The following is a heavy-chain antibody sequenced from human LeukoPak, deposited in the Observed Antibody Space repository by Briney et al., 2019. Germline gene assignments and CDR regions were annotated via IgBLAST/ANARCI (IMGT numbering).Heavy chain of an antibody. J-gene: IGHJ4*02. D-gene: IGHD4-17*01. V-gene: IGHV4-59*01. CDR2: IYYSGST. Sequence: SETLSLTCTVSGGSISSYYWSWIRQPPGKGLEWIGYIYYSGSTNYNPSLKSRVTVSVDTSKNQFSLKLSSVTAADTAVYYCARYPLSVSGPRSTVIYYDYWGQGTLVTASS. CDR3: ARYPLSVSGPRSTVIYYDY. CDR1: GGSISSYY.